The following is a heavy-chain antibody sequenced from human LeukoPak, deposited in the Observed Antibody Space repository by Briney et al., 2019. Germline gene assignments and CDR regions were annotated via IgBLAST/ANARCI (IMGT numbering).Heavy chain of an antibody. Sequence: GASLKVSCKASGYTFTGYYMHWVRQAPGQGLEWMGWINPNSGGTNYAQKFQGRVTMTRDTSISTAYMELSRLRSDDTAVYYCARVGDYASDAFDIWGQGTMVTVSS. CDR2: INPNSGGT. V-gene: IGHV1-2*02. CDR3: ARVGDYASDAFDI. J-gene: IGHJ3*02. D-gene: IGHD4-17*01. CDR1: GYTFTGYY.